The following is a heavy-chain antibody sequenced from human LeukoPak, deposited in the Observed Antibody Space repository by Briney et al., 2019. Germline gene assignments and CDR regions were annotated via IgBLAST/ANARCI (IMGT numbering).Heavy chain of an antibody. Sequence: GGSLRLSCAASGFTFDDYTMHWVRQAPGKGLEWVSLISWDGGSTYYADSVKGRFTISRDNSKNSLYLQMNSLRTEDTALYYCAKDPLGYYDSSGPFDSGGKGTLVTVS. CDR2: ISWDGGST. V-gene: IGHV3-43*01. J-gene: IGHJ4*02. CDR1: GFTFDDYT. CDR3: AKDPLGYYDSSGPFDS. D-gene: IGHD3-22*01.